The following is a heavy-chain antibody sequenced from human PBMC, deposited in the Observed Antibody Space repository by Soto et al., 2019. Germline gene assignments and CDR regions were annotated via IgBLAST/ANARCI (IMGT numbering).Heavy chain of an antibody. Sequence: QVQLQESGPGLVKPSETLSLTCTVSGGSISNSFWNWIRHPPGKELEWIGNIHYSGSTNYNPSLKSRVTISVDTSKNHFSLRLTSVTAADTAVYYCARTLSGNSYGPLDYWGQGILVTVSS. CDR3: ARTLSGNSYGPLDY. D-gene: IGHD5-18*01. CDR2: IHYSGST. CDR1: GGSISNSF. J-gene: IGHJ4*02. V-gene: IGHV4-59*08.